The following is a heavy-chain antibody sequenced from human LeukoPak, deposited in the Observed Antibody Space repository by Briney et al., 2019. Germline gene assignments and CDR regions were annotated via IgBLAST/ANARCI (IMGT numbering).Heavy chain of an antibody. J-gene: IGHJ4*02. V-gene: IGHV3-48*03. CDR2: ISSGSTI. CDR1: GFTFSSYA. D-gene: IGHD6-19*01. CDR3: ARESIAVAGAPFDY. Sequence: GGSLRLSCAASGFTFSSYAMNWVRQAPGKGLEWVSYISSGSTIYDADSVKGRFTISRDNAKNSLYQQMNSLRAEDTAVYYCARESIAVAGAPFDYWGQGTLVTVSS.